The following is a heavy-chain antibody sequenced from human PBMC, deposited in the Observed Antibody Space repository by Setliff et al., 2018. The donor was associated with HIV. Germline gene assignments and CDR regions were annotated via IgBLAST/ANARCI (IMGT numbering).Heavy chain of an antibody. J-gene: IGHJ4*02. V-gene: IGHV4-39*07. CDR3: AGFSYNFWVYRFDH. Sequence: NPSETLSLTCTVSGDSISTSNSYWGWVRQPPGKGLEWIGSLYYGGSTYYNPSLKSRVTMSIDTSTQQFFLNVTSVTAADTAVYYCAGFSYNFWVYRFDHWGQGALVTVSS. D-gene: IGHD3-3*01. CDR1: GDSISTSNSY. CDR2: LYYGGST.